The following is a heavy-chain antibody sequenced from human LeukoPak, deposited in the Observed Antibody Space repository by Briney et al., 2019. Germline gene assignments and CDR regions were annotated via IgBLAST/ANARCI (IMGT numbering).Heavy chain of an antibody. Sequence: GGSLRLSCAASGFTFGSYAMSWVRQAPGKRLEWVSGISASGATTYDADSGKGRFTISRDNSKKMLYLQMNSLRAEDTAVYYCAKDVDRVQIYYFDFWGQGTLVTVSS. V-gene: IGHV3-23*01. J-gene: IGHJ4*02. CDR3: AKDVDRVQIYYFDF. D-gene: IGHD3-22*01. CDR1: GFTFGSYA. CDR2: ISASGATT.